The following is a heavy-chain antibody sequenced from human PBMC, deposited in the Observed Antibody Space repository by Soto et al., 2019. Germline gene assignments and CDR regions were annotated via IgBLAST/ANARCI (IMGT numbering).Heavy chain of an antibody. J-gene: IGHJ5*02. V-gene: IGHV1-2*02. D-gene: IGHD2-2*01. Sequence: ASVKVSCKASGYIFTGYFMHWVRQAPGQGLEWMGWINPNSGGTNYAQRFQGRVTMTRDTSISTAYMELSSLRSEDTAVYYCAAAQLLFQWFDPWGQGTLVTVSS. CDR1: GYIFTGYF. CDR2: INPNSGGT. CDR3: AAAQLLFQWFDP.